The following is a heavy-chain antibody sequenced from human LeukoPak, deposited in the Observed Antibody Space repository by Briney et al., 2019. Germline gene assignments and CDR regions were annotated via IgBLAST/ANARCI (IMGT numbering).Heavy chain of an antibody. CDR3: ARGGECSGGSCYIPYYYHYYYYMDV. V-gene: IGHV1-8*01. CDR2: MNPNSGNT. J-gene: IGHJ6*03. Sequence: ASVKVSCKASGYTFTSYDISWVRQATGQGLEWMGWMNPNSGNTGYAQKFQGRVTMTRNTSISTAYMELSSLRSEDTAVYYCARGGECSGGSCYIPYYYHYYYYMDVWGKGTTVTVSS. CDR1: GYTFTSYD. D-gene: IGHD2-15*01.